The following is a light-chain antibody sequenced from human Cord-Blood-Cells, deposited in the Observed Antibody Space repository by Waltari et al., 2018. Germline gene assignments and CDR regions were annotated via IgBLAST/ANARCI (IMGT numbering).Light chain of an antibody. Sequence: QSARTQPHSASGSPGQSVTISCTGTSRDVGGYNYATWYQPHPGKAPKLMIYEVSKRPSGVPDRFSGSKSGNTASLTVTGLQAEDEADYYCSSYAGSNNYVVFGGGTKLTVL. CDR2: EVS. V-gene: IGLV2-8*01. J-gene: IGLJ2*01. CDR3: SSYAGSNNYVV. CDR1: SRDVGGYNY.